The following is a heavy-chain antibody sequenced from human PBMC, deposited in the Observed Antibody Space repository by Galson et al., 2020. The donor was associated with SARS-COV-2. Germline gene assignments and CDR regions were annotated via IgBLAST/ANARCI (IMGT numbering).Heavy chain of an antibody. CDR1: GYTLTELS. J-gene: IGHJ5*02. CDR2: FDPEDGET. Sequence: ASVKVSCKVSGYTLTELSMHWVRQAPGKGLEWMGGFDPEDGETIYAQKFQGRVTMTEDTSTDTAYMELSSLRSEDTAVYYCATGAVAGTISWCDPWGQGTLVTVSS. V-gene: IGHV1-24*01. CDR3: ATGAVAGTISWCDP. D-gene: IGHD6-19*01.